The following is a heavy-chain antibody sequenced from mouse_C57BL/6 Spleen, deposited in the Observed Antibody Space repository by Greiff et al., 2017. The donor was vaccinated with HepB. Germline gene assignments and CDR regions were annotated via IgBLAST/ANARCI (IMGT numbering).Heavy chain of an antibody. J-gene: IGHJ3*01. CDR2: IYPGSGST. CDR1: GYTFTSYW. V-gene: IGHV1-55*01. Sequence: QVQLQQPGAELVKPGASVKMSCKASGYTFTSYWITWVKQRPGQGLEWIGDIYPGSGSTNYNEKFKSKATLTVDTSSSTAYMQLSSLTSEDSAVYYCARSVNYYGSSYPFFAYWGQGTLVTVSA. CDR3: ARSVNYYGSSYPFFAY. D-gene: IGHD1-1*01.